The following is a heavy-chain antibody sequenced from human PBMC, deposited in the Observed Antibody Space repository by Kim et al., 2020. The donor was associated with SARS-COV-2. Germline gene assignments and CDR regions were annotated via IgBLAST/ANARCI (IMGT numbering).Heavy chain of an antibody. CDR3: ARGGSLEPRGVYSYMDV. D-gene: IGHD1-1*01. CDR2: ISYDGSNK. J-gene: IGHJ6*03. V-gene: IGHV3-30-3*01. CDR1: GFTFSSYA. Sequence: GGSLSLSCAASGFTFSSYAMHWVRQAPGKGLEWVAVISYDGSNKYYADSVKGRFTISRDNSKNTLYLQMNSLRAEDTAVYYCARGGSLEPRGVYSYMDV.